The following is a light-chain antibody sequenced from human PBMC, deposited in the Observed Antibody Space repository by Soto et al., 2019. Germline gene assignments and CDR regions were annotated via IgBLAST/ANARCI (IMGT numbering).Light chain of an antibody. V-gene: IGKV3-20*01. Sequence: EIVLTQSPGTLSLSPGERVTLSCRASQSVSSNYLAWYQQKPGQAPRLLIYGASSRATGIADRFSGSGSGTDFTLTISRLEPEDFAVYYCQQYGSSSYTFGQGTKLEIK. CDR3: QQYGSSSYT. CDR1: QSVSSNY. CDR2: GAS. J-gene: IGKJ2*01.